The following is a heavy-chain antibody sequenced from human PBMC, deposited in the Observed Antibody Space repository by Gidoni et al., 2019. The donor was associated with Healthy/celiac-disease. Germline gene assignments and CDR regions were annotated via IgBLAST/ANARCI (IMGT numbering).Heavy chain of an antibody. V-gene: IGHV3-30*04. D-gene: IGHD3-10*01. Sequence: QVQLVESGGGVVQPGRSLRLSWQASGFTSRSYAMHGVRQAPGKGLEWVAVISYDGSNKYYADSVKGRFTISRDNSKNTLYLQMNSLRAEDTAVYYCASDEYGSGSYYPPFDYWGQGTLVTVSS. CDR2: ISYDGSNK. CDR1: GFTSRSYA. CDR3: ASDEYGSGSYYPPFDY. J-gene: IGHJ4*02.